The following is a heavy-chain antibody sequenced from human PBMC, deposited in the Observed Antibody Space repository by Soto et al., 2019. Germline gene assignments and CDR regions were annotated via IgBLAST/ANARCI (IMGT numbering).Heavy chain of an antibody. CDR2: IHYSGSI. V-gene: IGHV4-30-4*01. J-gene: IGHJ6*02. D-gene: IGHD2-21*02. Sequence: QVQLQESGPGLVRPSQALSLTCTVSGGSISTDHYHWTWIRQTPGKGLEWIGYIHYSGSIHFNPSLQSRVSMSVDTSKNLFSLKLSSATAADTAVYFCAREDDGGDRDYYGLDVWGQGTTVTVSS. CDR3: AREDDGGDRDYYGLDV. CDR1: GGSISTDHYH.